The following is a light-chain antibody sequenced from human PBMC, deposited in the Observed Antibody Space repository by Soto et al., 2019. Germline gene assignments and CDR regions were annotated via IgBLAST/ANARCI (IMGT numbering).Light chain of an antibody. CDR2: DAS. Sequence: IALTQSPGTLSLSPGERATLSCRASQSVSSGSLAWYQQKPGQAPRLLIYDASSRATGIPDRFSGSGSGTDFTLTISRLEPEDFAVYYCQQYGSSLLTFGGGTKVDLK. CDR1: QSVSSGS. CDR3: QQYGSSLLT. V-gene: IGKV3-20*01. J-gene: IGKJ4*01.